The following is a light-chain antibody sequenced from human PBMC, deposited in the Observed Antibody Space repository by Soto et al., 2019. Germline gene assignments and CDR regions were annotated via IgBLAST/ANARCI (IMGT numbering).Light chain of an antibody. CDR2: VAS. CDR1: QDIGKD. V-gene: IGKV1-6*01. CDR3: LQDYNYPRT. J-gene: IGKJ1*01. Sequence: AIQMTQSPLSLSASVGDRVTITCRASQDIGKDLGWYQQKPGEAPELLISVASTLESGVPSRFSGSGSGTDFSLTISSLQPEDFATHYCLQDYNYPRTFGQGTKVDIK.